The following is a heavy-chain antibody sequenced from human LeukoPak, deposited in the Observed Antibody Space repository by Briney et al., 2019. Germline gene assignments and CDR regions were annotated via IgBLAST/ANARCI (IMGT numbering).Heavy chain of an antibody. CDR1: GFTFSSYS. V-gene: IGHV3-48*01. CDR2: ISSSSSTI. J-gene: IGHJ4*02. CDR3: ARDLSSGWIDY. Sequence: GGSLRLSCAASGFTFSSYSMNWVRQAPGKGLEGVSYISSSSSTIYYADSVKGRFTISRDNAKNSLYLQMNSLRAEDTAVYYCARDLSSGWIDYWGQGTLVTVSS. D-gene: IGHD6-19*01.